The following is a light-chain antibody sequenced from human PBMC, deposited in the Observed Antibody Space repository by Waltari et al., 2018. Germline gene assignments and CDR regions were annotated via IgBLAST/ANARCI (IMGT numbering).Light chain of an antibody. Sequence: QSALTQPASVSGSPGPSITLSCTGTSRDVGSYNLVSWYQQHPGKAPKLMIYEVSKRPSGVSNRFSGSKSGNTASLTISGLQAEDEADYYCCSYAGSSTFEVFGTGTKVTVL. J-gene: IGLJ1*01. V-gene: IGLV2-23*02. CDR3: CSYAGSSTFEV. CDR2: EVS. CDR1: SRDVGSYNL.